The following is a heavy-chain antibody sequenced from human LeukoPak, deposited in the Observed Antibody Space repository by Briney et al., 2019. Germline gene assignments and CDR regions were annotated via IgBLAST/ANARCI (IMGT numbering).Heavy chain of an antibody. CDR1: GYTLTELS. CDR3: ATEGMVGASYYYYGMAV. CDR2: FDPEHSKT. D-gene: IGHD1-26*01. V-gene: IGHV1-24*01. J-gene: IGHJ6*02. Sequence: ASVKVSCKVSGYTLTELSMHWVRQAPGKGLDWMGGFDPEHSKTVYAQDFEGRPTMTEDTSTDTAYMELSSLRSEDTAVYYCATEGMVGASYYYYGMAVWGQGTTVTVSS.